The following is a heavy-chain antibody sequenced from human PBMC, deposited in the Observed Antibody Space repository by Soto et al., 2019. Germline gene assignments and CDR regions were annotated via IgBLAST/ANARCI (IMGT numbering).Heavy chain of an antibody. V-gene: IGHV1-69*13. CDR2: IIPIFGTA. CDR3: AREEDRDGYNFAY. J-gene: IGHJ4*02. D-gene: IGHD5-12*01. CDR1: GGTFSSYA. Sequence: SVKVSCKASGGTFSSYAISWVRQAPGQGLEWMGGIIPIFGTANYAQKFQGRVTITADESTSTAYMELSSLRSEDTAVYYCAREEDRDGYNFAYWGQGTLVTVSS.